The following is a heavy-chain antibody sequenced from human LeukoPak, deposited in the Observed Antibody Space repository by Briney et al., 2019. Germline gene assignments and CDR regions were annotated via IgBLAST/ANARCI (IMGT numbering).Heavy chain of an antibody. CDR2: IHPSGST. CDR3: ARGIDAHKGGNY. Sequence: SSEAQSLTCAVLAGSFSNYYWSWIRQSPGKGLEWIGEIHPSGSTYYNPSLESRVSISVDTSKSQFSLKLTSVTAADTALYFCARGIDAHKGGNYWGQGTLVTVSP. D-gene: IGHD3-16*01. J-gene: IGHJ4*02. V-gene: IGHV4-34*01. CDR1: AGSFSNYY.